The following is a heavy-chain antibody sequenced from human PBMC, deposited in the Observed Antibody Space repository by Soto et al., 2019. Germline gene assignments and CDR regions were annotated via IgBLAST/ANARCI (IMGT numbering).Heavy chain of an antibody. V-gene: IGHV1-3*01. J-gene: IGHJ4*02. Sequence: ASVKVSCKSSGFTFTSYAIHWLRQAPGQRPQWMGWINGGSGNTKYSQDFQGRVTFTRDTFATTAYLELSSLRSEDTAVYYCARVPPWGNSAGDYYIQHYDSWGQGTPGTSPQ. CDR3: ARVPPWGNSAGDYYIQHYDS. CDR2: INGGSGNT. CDR1: GFTFTSYA. D-gene: IGHD3-10*01.